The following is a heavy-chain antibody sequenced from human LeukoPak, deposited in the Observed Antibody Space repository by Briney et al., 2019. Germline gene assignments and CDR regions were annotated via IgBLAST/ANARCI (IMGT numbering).Heavy chain of an antibody. CDR1: GFTFSNAW. D-gene: IGHD3-10*01. CDR2: IKSKTDGGTT. J-gene: IGHJ4*02. V-gene: IGHV3-15*01. CDR3: TSKPMDYYGSGSLDY. Sequence: GGSLRLSRAPSGFTFSNAWKSWVRQAPGKGREWVGRIKSKTDGGTTDYAAPVKGRFTISRDDSKNTLYLQMNSLKTEDTAVYYCTSKPMDYYGSGSLDYWGQGTLVTVSS.